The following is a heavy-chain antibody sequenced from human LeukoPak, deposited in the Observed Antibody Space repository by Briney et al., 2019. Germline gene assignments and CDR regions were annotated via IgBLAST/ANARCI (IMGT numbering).Heavy chain of an antibody. CDR1: GGSISSSSYY. Sequence: SETLTLTCTVSGGSISSSSYYWGWIRQPPGKGLEWIGSIHYTGSTYYSPSLKSRVSMSIGTSKNRFSLRLSSVTAADTAIYYCARHRGGFDIWGQGTMVTVSS. J-gene: IGHJ3*02. D-gene: IGHD4-23*01. V-gene: IGHV4-39*01. CDR3: ARHRGGFDI. CDR2: IHYTGST.